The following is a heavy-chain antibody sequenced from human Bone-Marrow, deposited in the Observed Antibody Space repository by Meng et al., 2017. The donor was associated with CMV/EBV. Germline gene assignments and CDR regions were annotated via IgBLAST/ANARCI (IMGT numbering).Heavy chain of an antibody. V-gene: IGHV3-74*01. D-gene: IGHD3-3*01. CDR1: GFTFSSYW. Sequence: GGSLRLSCVASGFTFSSYWMHWVRQAPGKGLVWVSRINSDGSSTSYADSVKGRFTISRDNAKNTLYLQMNSLRAEDTAVYYCAREGLLYSDPFDYWGQGTLVTVSS. J-gene: IGHJ4*02. CDR3: AREGLLYSDPFDY. CDR2: INSDGSST.